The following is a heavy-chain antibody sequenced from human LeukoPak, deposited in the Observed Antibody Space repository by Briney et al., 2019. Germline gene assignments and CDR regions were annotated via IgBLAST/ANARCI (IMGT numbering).Heavy chain of an antibody. V-gene: IGHV5-51*01. J-gene: IGHJ4*02. CDR2: IYPGDSDT. Sequence: GESLKISCKGSGYSSSSYWIGWVRQMPGKGLEWMGIIYPGDSDTRYSPSFQGQVTISADKSITTAYLQWSSLKASDTAMYYCARRRAATDDFDYWGQGTLVTVSS. D-gene: IGHD6-13*01. CDR3: ARRRAATDDFDY. CDR1: GYSSSSYW.